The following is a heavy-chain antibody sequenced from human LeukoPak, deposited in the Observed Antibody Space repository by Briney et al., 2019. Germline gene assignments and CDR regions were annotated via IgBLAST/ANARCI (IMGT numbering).Heavy chain of an antibody. CDR1: GYTFTSYY. J-gene: IGHJ4*02. Sequence: GASVKVSCKASGYTFTSYYMHWVRQAPGQGLEWMGWINPNSGGTNYAQKFQGRVTTTRDTSISTAYMELSRLRSDDTAVYYCARSIVAATGHFDYWGQGTLVTVSS. CDR2: INPNSGGT. V-gene: IGHV1-2*02. CDR3: ARSIVAATGHFDY. D-gene: IGHD1-26*01.